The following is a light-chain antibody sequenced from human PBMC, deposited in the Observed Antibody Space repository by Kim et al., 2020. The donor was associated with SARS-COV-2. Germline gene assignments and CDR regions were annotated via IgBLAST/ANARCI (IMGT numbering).Light chain of an antibody. CDR3: QQYDVHPDT. CDR1: QNIHIW. Sequence: DIQMTQSPSTLSASVGDRVTISCRASQNIHIWLAWFQQKPGKAPRVLMYKASTLESGVPSRFSGSGSGTEFTLTINSLQPDDSATYYCQQYDVHPDTFGQGTKVDIK. CDR2: KAS. V-gene: IGKV1-5*03. J-gene: IGKJ1*01.